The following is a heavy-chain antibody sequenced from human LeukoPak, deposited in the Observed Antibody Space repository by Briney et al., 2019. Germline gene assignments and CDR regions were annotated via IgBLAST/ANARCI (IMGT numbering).Heavy chain of an antibody. J-gene: IGHJ4*02. CDR3: ARDPRRAYYDSSGYADY. CDR1: GYTFTSYG. CDR2: ISAYNGNT. V-gene: IGHV1-18*01. D-gene: IGHD3-22*01. Sequence: ASVKVSCKASGYTFTSYGISWVRQAPGQGPEWMGWISAYNGNTNYAQKLQGRVTMTTDTSTSTAYMELRSLRSDDTAVYYCARDPRRAYYDSSGYADYWGQGTLVTVSS.